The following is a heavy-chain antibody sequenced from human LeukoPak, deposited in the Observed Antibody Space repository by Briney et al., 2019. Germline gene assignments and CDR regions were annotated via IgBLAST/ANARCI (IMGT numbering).Heavy chain of an antibody. D-gene: IGHD3-9*01. CDR2: TYYRSKWYN. V-gene: IGHV6-1*01. CDR3: ARDRPHYDIFTGYTFDWFDP. CDR1: GDSVSSNSAA. J-gene: IGHJ5*02. Sequence: SQTLSLTCAISGDSVSSNSAAWNWIRQSPSRGLEWLGRTYYRSKWYNDYAVSVKSRVTINPDTSKNQFSLQLNSVTPEDTAVYYCARDRPHYDIFTGYTFDWFDPWGQGTLVTVSS.